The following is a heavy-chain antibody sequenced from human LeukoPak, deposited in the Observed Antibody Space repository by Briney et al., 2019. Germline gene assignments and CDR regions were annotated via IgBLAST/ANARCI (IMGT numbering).Heavy chain of an antibody. CDR3: ARGLVIPYYFDY. D-gene: IGHD2-21*01. J-gene: IGHJ4*02. V-gene: IGHV3-30-3*01. CDR1: GFTFSSYA. CDR2: ISYDGSNK. Sequence: GGSLRLSCAASGFTFSSYAMHWVRQAPGKGLEWVAVISYDGSNKYYADSVKGRFTISRDNSKNTLYLQMNSLRAEDTAVYYYARGLVIPYYFDYWGQGTLVTVSS.